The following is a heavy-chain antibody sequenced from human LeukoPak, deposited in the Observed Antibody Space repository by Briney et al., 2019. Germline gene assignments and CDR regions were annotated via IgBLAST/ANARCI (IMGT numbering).Heavy chain of an antibody. V-gene: IGHV4-59*08. CDR2: IYYSGTT. J-gene: IGHJ4*02. D-gene: IGHD2-15*01. CDR3: ARHVGITPFDY. CDR1: GGSISSYY. Sequence: SETLSLTCTVSGGSISSYYWSWIRQPPGKGLEWIGYIYYSGTTNYNPSFDKSRVTISLDTSKNQFSLKLSSVTAADTAVYYCARHVGITPFDYWGQGTLVTVSS.